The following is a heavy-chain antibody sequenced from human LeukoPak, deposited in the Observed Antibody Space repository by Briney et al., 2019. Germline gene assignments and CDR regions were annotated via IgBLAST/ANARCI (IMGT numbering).Heavy chain of an antibody. Sequence: PGGSLRLSCAASGFTFSNAWMSWVRQAPGKGLEWVSSISSSSSYTYYADSVKGRFTISRDNAKNSLYLQMNSLRAEDTAVYYCASDALDYWGQGTLVTVSS. J-gene: IGHJ4*02. CDR2: ISSSSSYT. CDR3: ASDALDY. V-gene: IGHV3-21*01. CDR1: GFTFSNAW.